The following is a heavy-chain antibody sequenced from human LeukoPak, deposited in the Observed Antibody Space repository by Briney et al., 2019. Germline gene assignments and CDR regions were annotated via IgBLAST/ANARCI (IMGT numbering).Heavy chain of an antibody. V-gene: IGHV4-34*01. D-gene: IGHD3-3*01. J-gene: IGHJ4*02. CDR3: ARGLPYYDFWSGYYPYYFDY. Sequence: SETLSLTCAVYGGSFSGYYWSWIRQPPGKGLEWIGEINHSGSTNCNPSLKSRVTISVDTSKNQFSLKLSSVTAADTAVYYCARGLPYYDFWSGYYPYYFDYWGQGTLVTVSS. CDR2: INHSGST. CDR1: GGSFSGYY.